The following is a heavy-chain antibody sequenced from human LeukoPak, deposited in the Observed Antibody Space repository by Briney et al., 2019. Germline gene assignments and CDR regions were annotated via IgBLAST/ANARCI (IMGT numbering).Heavy chain of an antibody. V-gene: IGHV6-1*01. CDR1: GDSVSSNSAA. Sequence: SQTLSLTCAISGDSVSSNSAAWNWIRQSPWRGLEWLGRTYYRSKWYNDYAVSVKSRITINPDTSKNQFSLQLNSVTPEDTAVYYCARGAGYSSGPLDYWGQGTLVTVSS. J-gene: IGHJ4*02. D-gene: IGHD6-19*01. CDR2: TYYRSKWYN. CDR3: ARGAGYSSGPLDY.